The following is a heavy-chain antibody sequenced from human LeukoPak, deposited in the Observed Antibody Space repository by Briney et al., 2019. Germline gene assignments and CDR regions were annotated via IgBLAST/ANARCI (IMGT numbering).Heavy chain of an antibody. Sequence: ASVKVSCKASGYTFTSYAMHWVRQAPRQRLEWMGWINAGNGNTKYSQKFQGRVTITRDPSASTAYMELSSLRSEDTAVYYCARDHGGYEGNLYYYYGMDVWGQGTTVTVSS. CDR1: GYTFTSYA. CDR3: ARDHGGYEGNLYYYYGMDV. V-gene: IGHV1-3*01. J-gene: IGHJ6*02. D-gene: IGHD5-12*01. CDR2: INAGNGNT.